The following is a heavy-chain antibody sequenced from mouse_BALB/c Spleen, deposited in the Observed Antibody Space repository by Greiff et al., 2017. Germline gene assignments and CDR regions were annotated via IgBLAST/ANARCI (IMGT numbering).Heavy chain of an antibody. CDR2: INPNNGGT. J-gene: IGHJ2*01. V-gene: IGHV1-18*01. CDR1: GYTFTDYN. Sequence: EVQLQQSGPELVKPGASVKIPCKASGYTFTDYNMDWVKQSHGKSLEWIGDINPNNGGTIYNQKFKGKATLTVDKSSSTAYMELRSLTSEDTAVYYCAREGYYGSSAYAMDYWGQGTTLTVSS. D-gene: IGHD1-1*01. CDR3: AREGYYGSSAYAMDY.